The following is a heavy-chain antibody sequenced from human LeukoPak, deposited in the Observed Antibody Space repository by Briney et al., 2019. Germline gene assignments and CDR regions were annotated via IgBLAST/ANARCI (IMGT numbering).Heavy chain of an antibody. D-gene: IGHD6-13*01. V-gene: IGHV4-34*01. CDR2: INHSGST. Sequence: SETLSLTCAVYGGSFSGYYWSWIRQPPGKGLEWIGEINHSGSTNYNPSLKSRVTISVDTSKNQFSLKLSSVTAADTAVYYCARVTGGNSSSWYGDYWGQGTLVTASS. CDR3: ARVTGGNSSSWYGDY. CDR1: GGSFSGYY. J-gene: IGHJ4*02.